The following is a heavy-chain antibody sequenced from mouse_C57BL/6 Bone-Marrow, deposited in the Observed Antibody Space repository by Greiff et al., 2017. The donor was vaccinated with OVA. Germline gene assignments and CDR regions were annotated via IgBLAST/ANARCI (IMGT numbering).Heavy chain of an antibody. D-gene: IGHD2-1*01. J-gene: IGHJ2*01. CDR1: GYAFSSSW. V-gene: IGHV1-82*01. Sequence: VQLQESGPELVKPGASVKISCKASGYAFSSSWMNWVKQRPGKGLEWIGRIYPGDGDTNYNGKFKGKATLTADKSSSTAYMQLSSLTSEDSAVYFGARFDGNYVVYFDYWGQGTTLTVSS. CDR2: IYPGDGDT. CDR3: ARFDGNYVVYFDY.